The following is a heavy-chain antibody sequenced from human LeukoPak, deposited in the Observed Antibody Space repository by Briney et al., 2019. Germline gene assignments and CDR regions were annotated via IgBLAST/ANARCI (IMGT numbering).Heavy chain of an antibody. D-gene: IGHD2-2*02. J-gene: IGHJ4*02. Sequence: ASVKVSCKASGYTFTSYDINWVRQATGQGLEWMGWMNPNSGNTGYAQKFQGRVTMTRNTSISTAYMELSSLRSEDTAVYYCARVGVVVPAAINWGQGTLVTVSS. V-gene: IGHV1-8*01. CDR2: MNPNSGNT. CDR3: ARVGVVVPAAIN. CDR1: GYTFTSYD.